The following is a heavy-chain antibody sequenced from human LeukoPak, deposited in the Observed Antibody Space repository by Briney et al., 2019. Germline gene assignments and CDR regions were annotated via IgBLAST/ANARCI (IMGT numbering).Heavy chain of an antibody. Sequence: SETLSLTCAVYGGSFSGYYWSWIRQPPGKGLEWIGEINHSGSTNYNPSLKSRVTISVDTSKNQFSLKLSSVTAADTAVYYCARDHTTPRGSSSWYFSLVPGWFDPWGQGTLVTVSS. D-gene: IGHD6-13*01. CDR2: INHSGST. V-gene: IGHV4-34*01. J-gene: IGHJ5*02. CDR3: ARDHTTPRGSSSWYFSLVPGWFDP. CDR1: GGSFSGYY.